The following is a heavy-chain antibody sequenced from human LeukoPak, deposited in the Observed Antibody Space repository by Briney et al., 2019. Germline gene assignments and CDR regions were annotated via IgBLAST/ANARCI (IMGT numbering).Heavy chain of an antibody. CDR3: ARNPRGYSGYDPDFQDSYYYYYMDV. CDR2: IIPIFGTA. D-gene: IGHD5-12*01. Sequence: ASVKVSCKASGYTFTGYYMHWVRQAPGQGLEWMGGIIPIFGTANYAQKFQGRVTITADKSTSTAYMELSSLRSEDTAVYYCARNPRGYSGYDPDFQDSYYYYYMDVWGKGTTVTVSS. J-gene: IGHJ6*03. V-gene: IGHV1-69*06. CDR1: GYTFTGYY.